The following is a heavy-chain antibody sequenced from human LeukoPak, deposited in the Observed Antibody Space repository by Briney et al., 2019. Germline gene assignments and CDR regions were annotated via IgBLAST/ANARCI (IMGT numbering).Heavy chain of an antibody. Sequence: GGSLRLSCSASGFTFSIFAMTWVRQAPGKGLEWVSLITAGGDSTSYADSVKGRFTVSRDNSKNTLYLQMNSLRAEDTGVYFCARDANWGRGSWGPGTLVTVSS. CDR1: GFTFSIFA. CDR2: ITAGGDST. D-gene: IGHD7-27*01. J-gene: IGHJ5*02. CDR3: ARDANWGRGS. V-gene: IGHV3-23*01.